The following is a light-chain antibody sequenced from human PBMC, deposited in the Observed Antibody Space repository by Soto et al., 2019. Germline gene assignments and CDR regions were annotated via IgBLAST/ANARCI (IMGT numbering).Light chain of an antibody. CDR2: AAS. V-gene: IGKV1-9*01. CDR3: QQLNTYPIT. J-gene: IGKJ5*01. Sequence: QLTQSPSSLSASVGDRVAITCRASQGISSYLAWYQKKPGKAPNLLIYAASTLQSGVPSRFSGSGSGTDFTLTISSLQPKDFATYYCQQLNTYPITFGQGTRLEIK. CDR1: QGISSY.